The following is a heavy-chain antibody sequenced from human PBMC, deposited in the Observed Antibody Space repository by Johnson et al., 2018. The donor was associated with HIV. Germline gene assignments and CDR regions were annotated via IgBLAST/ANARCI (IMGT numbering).Heavy chain of an antibody. CDR1: GFTFSSYD. Sequence: VQLVESGGGLVQPGGSLRLSCAASGFTFSSYDMHWVRQATGKGLEWVSAIGTAGDTYYPGSVKGRFTISRDNAKNSLYLQMNSLRAEDTAVYYCARGIGDGTTGSLDIWGQGTMVTVSS. CDR2: IGTAGDT. J-gene: IGHJ3*02. V-gene: IGHV3-13*01. CDR3: ARGIGDGTTGSLDI. D-gene: IGHD1-1*01.